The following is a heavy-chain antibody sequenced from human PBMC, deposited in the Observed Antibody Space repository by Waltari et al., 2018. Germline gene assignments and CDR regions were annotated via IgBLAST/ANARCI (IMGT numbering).Heavy chain of an antibody. CDR1: GFPCSSYD. Sequence: EVQLLESGGGLVQPGGSLSLSWAASGFPCSSYDMCGVRQAPGKGLEWVSVIGSSGRNTYYADSVKGRFTISRDDSKNTLYLQMNSLRAEDTAVYYCAKGPAARTNWFDPWGQGTLVTVSA. CDR2: IGSSGRNT. J-gene: IGHJ5*02. V-gene: IGHV3-23*01. D-gene: IGHD2-2*01. CDR3: AKGPAARTNWFDP.